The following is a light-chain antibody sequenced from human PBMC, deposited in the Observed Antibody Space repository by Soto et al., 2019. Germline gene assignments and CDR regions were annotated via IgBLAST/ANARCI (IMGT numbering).Light chain of an antibody. V-gene: IGKV3D-20*02. Sequence: EFVLTQSPGTLSLSPGERATLSCRASQTVRNNYLAWYQQKPGQAPRLLIYDASSRATGIPDRFSGGGSGTDFTLTISSLQSEDFEIYYCQQYNNWPITFGQGTRLEI. CDR3: QQYNNWPIT. CDR1: QTVRNNY. J-gene: IGKJ5*01. CDR2: DAS.